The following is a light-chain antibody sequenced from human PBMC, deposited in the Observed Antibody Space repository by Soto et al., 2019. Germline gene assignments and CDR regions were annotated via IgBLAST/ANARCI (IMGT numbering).Light chain of an antibody. J-gene: IGKJ1*01. Sequence: AIKLTQPPSSLSASVGDRVTITCRASQGISSYLSWYQQKPGKAPKLLIYAASSLHSGVPSRFSGSGSGTDFTLTISSLQPEDFATYYCLQDYNYPRTFGQGTKVDIK. CDR1: QGISSY. V-gene: IGKV1-6*01. CDR2: AAS. CDR3: LQDYNYPRT.